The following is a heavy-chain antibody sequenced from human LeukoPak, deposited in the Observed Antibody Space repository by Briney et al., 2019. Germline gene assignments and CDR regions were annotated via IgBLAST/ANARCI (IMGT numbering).Heavy chain of an antibody. V-gene: IGHV1-69*05. CDR2: IIPIFGTA. D-gene: IGHD3-22*01. CDR3: ARDAYDSSGYYPYYFDY. J-gene: IGHJ4*02. CDR1: GGTFSSYA. Sequence: SVKVSCEASGGTFSSYAISWVRQAPGQGLEWMGGIIPIFGTANYAQKFQGRVTITTDETTSTAYMELSSLRSEDTAVYYCARDAYDSSGYYPYYFDYWGQGTLVTVSS.